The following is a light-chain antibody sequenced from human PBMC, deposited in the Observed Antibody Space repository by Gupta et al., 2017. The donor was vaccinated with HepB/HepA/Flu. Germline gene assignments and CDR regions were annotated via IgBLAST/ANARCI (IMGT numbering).Light chain of an antibody. CDR1: EDIRKS. CDR3: QQFHILYT. Sequence: DIQMTPSPSSLSASVGDRVTISCQASEDIRKSLNWYQQKPGKPPRLLIFDASDLQTAVPSRFSGSGSGTYFTFTISSLQPEDAATYYCQQFHILYTFGQGTKVEIK. J-gene: IGKJ2*01. CDR2: DAS. V-gene: IGKV1-33*01.